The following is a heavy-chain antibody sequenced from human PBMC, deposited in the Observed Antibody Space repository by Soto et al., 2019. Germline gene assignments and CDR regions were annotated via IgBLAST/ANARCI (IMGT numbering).Heavy chain of an antibody. Sequence: SVKVSCKASGGTFSSYAISWVRQAPGQGLEWMGGIIPIFGTANYAQKFQGRVTITADESTSTAYMELSSLRSEDTAVYYCARDSASNYVMIPGGYYYGMDVWGQGTTVTVSS. CDR3: ARDSASNYVMIPGGYYYGMDV. CDR2: IIPIFGTA. J-gene: IGHJ6*02. V-gene: IGHV1-69*13. D-gene: IGHD4-4*01. CDR1: GGTFSSYA.